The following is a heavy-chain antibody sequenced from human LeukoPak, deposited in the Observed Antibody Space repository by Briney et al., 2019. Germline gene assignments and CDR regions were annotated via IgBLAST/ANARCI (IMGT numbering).Heavy chain of an antibody. CDR1: GFTLSSYS. CDR2: ISGGSSTI. D-gene: IGHD6-19*01. V-gene: IGHV3-48*01. Sequence: GSLRLSCAASGFTLSSYSMNWVRQASGKGLEWVSYISGGSSTIYNADSVKGRFTISRDNAKNLLYLLMDTLRAEDTAVYYCARVGSNQWLDYWGQGTLVTVSS. J-gene: IGHJ4*02. CDR3: ARVGSNQWLDY.